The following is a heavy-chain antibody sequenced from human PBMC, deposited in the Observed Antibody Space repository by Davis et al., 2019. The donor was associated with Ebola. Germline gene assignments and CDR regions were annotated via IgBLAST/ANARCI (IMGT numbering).Heavy chain of an antibody. CDR1: GFTFSSHS. CDR2: ISVRTDDT. D-gene: IGHD3-22*01. J-gene: IGHJ5*02. CDR3: VRSQGYFSWFDP. Sequence: GESLKISCVASGFTFSSHSFNWVRQTPGKGLEWVSQISVRTDDTHYADSVKGRFTISKDYSKNTVYLQMNSLRVEDTAVYYCVRSQGYFSWFDPWGQGTLVTVSS. V-gene: IGHV3-23*01.